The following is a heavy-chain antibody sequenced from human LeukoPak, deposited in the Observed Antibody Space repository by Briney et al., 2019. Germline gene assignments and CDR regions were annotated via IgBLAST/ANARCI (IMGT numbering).Heavy chain of an antibody. CDR2: IYSGGST. V-gene: IGHV3-53*01. CDR1: GFTVSSNY. Sequence: GGSLRLSCAASGFTVSSNYMSWVRQAPGKGLEWVSVIYSGGSTYYADSVKGRFTISRHNSKNSLYLQMNSLRAEDTAVYYCARGYYDNSGYYFPFDYWGQGTLVTVSS. CDR3: ARGYYDNSGYYFPFDY. J-gene: IGHJ4*02. D-gene: IGHD3-22*01.